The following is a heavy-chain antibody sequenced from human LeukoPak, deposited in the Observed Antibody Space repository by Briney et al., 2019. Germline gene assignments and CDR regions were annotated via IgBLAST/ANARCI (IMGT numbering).Heavy chain of an antibody. J-gene: IGHJ5*02. CDR2: MNPNSGNT. V-gene: IGHV1-8*01. CDR1: GYTFTSYD. D-gene: IGHD2-2*01. CDR3: ARGSPWYQLLFDP. Sequence: ASVKVSCKASGYTFTSYDINWVRPATGQGLEWMGWMNPNSGNTGYAQKFQGRVTMTRNTSISTAYMELSSLRSEDTAVYYYARGSPWYQLLFDPWGQGTLVTVSS.